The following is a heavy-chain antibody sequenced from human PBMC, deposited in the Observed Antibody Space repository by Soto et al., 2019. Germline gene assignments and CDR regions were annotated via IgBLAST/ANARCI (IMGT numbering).Heavy chain of an antibody. Sequence: GESLKISCVASGYTFTSYWIGWVRQMPGKGLEWMGIIYPGDPDTRYSPSFRGQVTISADKSISTAYLQWSSLKASDTAMYYCMRQLGVDADNWFHPWGQGTLVTVSS. D-gene: IGHD2-8*01. CDR2: IYPGDPDT. J-gene: IGHJ5*02. CDR3: MRQLGVDADNWFHP. CDR1: GYTFTSYW. V-gene: IGHV5-51*01.